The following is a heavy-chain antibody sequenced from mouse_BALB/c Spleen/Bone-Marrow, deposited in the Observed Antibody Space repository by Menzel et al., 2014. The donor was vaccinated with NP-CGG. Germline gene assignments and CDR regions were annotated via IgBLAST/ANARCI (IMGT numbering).Heavy chain of an antibody. CDR3: ASGPWYFDV. CDR1: GYTFTSYW. CDR2: INPTNGST. Sequence: VQLQESGAELVRPGVSVKLSCKAPGYTFTSYWMHWIKQRPEQGLERIGEINPTNGSTNYNEEFKTKATLTVDKSSSTAYMQLSSLTSEDSAVYYCASGPWYFDVWGAGTTVTVSS. J-gene: IGHJ1*01. V-gene: IGHV1S81*02. D-gene: IGHD3-1*01.